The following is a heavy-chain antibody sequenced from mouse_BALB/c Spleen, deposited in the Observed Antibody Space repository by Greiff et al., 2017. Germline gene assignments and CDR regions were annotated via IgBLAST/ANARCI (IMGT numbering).Heavy chain of an antibody. Sequence: DVQLVESGGGLVQPGGSLKLSCAASGFTFSSYGMSWVRQTPDKRLELVATINSNGGSTYYPDSVKGRFTISRDNAKNTLYLQMSSLKSEDTAMYYCARDRSFAYWGQGTLVTVSA. V-gene: IGHV5-6-3*01. D-gene: IGHD1-1*01. CDR2: INSNGGST. J-gene: IGHJ3*01. CDR1: GFTFSSYG. CDR3: ARDRSFAY.